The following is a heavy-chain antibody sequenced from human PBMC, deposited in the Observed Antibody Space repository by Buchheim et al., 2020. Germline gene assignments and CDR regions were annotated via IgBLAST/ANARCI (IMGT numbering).Heavy chain of an antibody. V-gene: IGHV3-30*01. D-gene: IGHD2-8*01. J-gene: IGHJ6*02. CDR1: GFTFSSYA. Sequence: QVQLVESGGGVVQPGRSLRLSCAASGFTFSSYAMHWVRQAPGKGLEWVAVISYDGSNKYYADSVKGRFTISRDNSKNTLYLQMNSLRAEDTAVYYCARDRMVANAYYYYYGMDVWGQGTT. CDR3: ARDRMVANAYYYYYGMDV. CDR2: ISYDGSNK.